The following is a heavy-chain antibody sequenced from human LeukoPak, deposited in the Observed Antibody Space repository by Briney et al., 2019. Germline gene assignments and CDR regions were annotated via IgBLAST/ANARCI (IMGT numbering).Heavy chain of an antibody. D-gene: IGHD3-22*01. Sequence: ASVKVSCKPSGYTFTTYGISWVRQAPGQGLEWMGWINTYSGDTNYAQKLQGRVTMTTDTSTSTAYMELGSLRSDDTAVYYCARVGRYYDTSTQPFDYWGQGTLVTVSS. CDR3: ARVGRYYDTSTQPFDY. CDR2: INTYSGDT. V-gene: IGHV1-18*01. CDR1: GYTFTTYG. J-gene: IGHJ4*02.